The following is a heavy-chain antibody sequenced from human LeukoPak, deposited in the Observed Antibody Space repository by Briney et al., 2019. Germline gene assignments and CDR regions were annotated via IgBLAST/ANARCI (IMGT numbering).Heavy chain of an antibody. CDR3: ARERALEAFDI. J-gene: IGHJ3*02. V-gene: IGHV1-69*05. CDR2: IIPIFGTA. Sequence: GASVKVSCKASGGTFSSYAISWVRQAPGQGLEWMGGIIPIFGTANYAQKLQGRVTMTTDESTNTAYMELSSLRSEDTAVYYCARERALEAFDIWGQGTMVTVSS. CDR1: GGTFSSYA.